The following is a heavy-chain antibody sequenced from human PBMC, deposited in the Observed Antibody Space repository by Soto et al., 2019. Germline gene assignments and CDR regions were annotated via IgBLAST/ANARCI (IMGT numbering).Heavy chain of an antibody. CDR3: ARRYSSGWRRLDGMDV. V-gene: IGHV5-51*01. CDR1: GYNFTSYW. D-gene: IGHD6-19*01. Sequence: PGQSLKISCQGSGYNFTSYWIGWVRQIPAKGLEWMEIIYPGDSDPRYIPAFHCPVTISPDKSTSTAYLQWSSLKASDNAISYWARRYSSGWRRLDGMDVWGEGTKVNFSS. CDR2: IYPGDSDP. J-gene: IGHJ6*01.